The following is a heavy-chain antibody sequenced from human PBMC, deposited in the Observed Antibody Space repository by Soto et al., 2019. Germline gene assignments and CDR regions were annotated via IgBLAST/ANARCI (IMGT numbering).Heavy chain of an antibody. Sequence: QVQLQESGPGLVKPSQTLSLTCTISGGSISSGDYYWSWIRHPPGKGLEWIGSIYYSGRTNYNPSLKSRLNISLDTPTNQFSLKLSSVTAADTAVYYCARMGLHLGELSRNWFDPWGQGTLVTVSS. CDR2: IYYSGRT. D-gene: IGHD3-16*02. CDR1: GGSISSGDYY. J-gene: IGHJ5*02. CDR3: ARMGLHLGELSRNWFDP. V-gene: IGHV4-31*03.